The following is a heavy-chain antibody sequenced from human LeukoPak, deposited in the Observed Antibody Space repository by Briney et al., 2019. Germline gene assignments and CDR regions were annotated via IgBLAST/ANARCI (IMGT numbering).Heavy chain of an antibody. CDR1: GFTFSNYW. V-gene: IGHV3-74*01. CDR2: INSDGINT. Sequence: PGGSLRLSCAASGFTFSNYWMHWVRHAPGKGLVWVSRINSDGINTSYADSVKGRFTISRDNAKNTLNLQMNSLRAEDTAVYYCARDLGQYYDTSDNWFDPGAREPWSPSPQ. D-gene: IGHD3-22*01. J-gene: IGHJ5*02. CDR3: ARDLGQYYDTSDNWFDP.